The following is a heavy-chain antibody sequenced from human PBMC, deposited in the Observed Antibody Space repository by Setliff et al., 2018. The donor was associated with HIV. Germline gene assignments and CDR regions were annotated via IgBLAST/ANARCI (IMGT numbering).Heavy chain of an antibody. V-gene: IGHV4-59*11. CDR2: IYYNGST. CDR3: ARDRGSSYYYYYYMDV. CDR1: GGSISSHY. Sequence: SETLSLTCTVSGGSISSHYWSWIRQPPGKGLEWIGYIYYNGSTNYNPSLKSRVTISVDTSKNQFSLKLSSVTAADTAVYYCARDRGSSYYYYYYMDVWGKGTTVTVSS. D-gene: IGHD6-6*01. J-gene: IGHJ6*03.